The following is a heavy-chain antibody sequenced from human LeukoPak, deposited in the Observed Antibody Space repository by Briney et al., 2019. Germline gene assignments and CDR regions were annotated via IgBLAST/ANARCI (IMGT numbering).Heavy chain of an antibody. CDR2: IYYSGST. V-gene: IGHV4-39*07. Sequence: SETLSLTCTVSGGSISSSSYYWGWIRQPPGKGLEWIGSIYYSGSTYYNPSLKSRVTISVGTSKNQFSLKLSSVTAADTAVYYCARRGPYQGKNFDIWGQGTMVTVSS. CDR1: GGSISSSSYY. CDR3: ARRGPYQGKNFDI. D-gene: IGHD2-2*01. J-gene: IGHJ3*02.